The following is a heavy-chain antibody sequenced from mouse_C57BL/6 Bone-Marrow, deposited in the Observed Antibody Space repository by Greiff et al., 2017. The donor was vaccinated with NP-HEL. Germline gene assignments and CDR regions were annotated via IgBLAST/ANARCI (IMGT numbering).Heavy chain of an antibody. CDR1: GYAFSSSW. J-gene: IGHJ2*01. CDR3: ARSFRDC. V-gene: IGHV1-82*01. CDR2: IYPGDGDT. Sequence: QVQLQQSGPELVKPGASVKISCKASGYAFSSSWMNWVKQRPGKGLEWIGRIYPGDGDTNYNGKFKGKATLTADKSSSTAYMQLSSLTSEDSAVYFCARSFRDCWGQGTTLPVSS.